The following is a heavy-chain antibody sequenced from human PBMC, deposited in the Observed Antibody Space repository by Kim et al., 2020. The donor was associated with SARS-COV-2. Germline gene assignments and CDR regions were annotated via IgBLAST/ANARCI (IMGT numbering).Heavy chain of an antibody. V-gene: IGHV1-46*01. CDR1: GYTFTNNY. CDR3: SRDLEWFDY. Sequence: ASVKVSCKASGYTFTNNYVHWVRLAPGQGLEWMGMVYPHDGSTSYAQNFQGRVTMTSDTSTTTVYMELCSLRSDDTAMYYCSRDLEWFDYWRQGTLVTVS. D-gene: IGHD3-3*01. J-gene: IGHJ4*02. CDR2: VYPHDGST.